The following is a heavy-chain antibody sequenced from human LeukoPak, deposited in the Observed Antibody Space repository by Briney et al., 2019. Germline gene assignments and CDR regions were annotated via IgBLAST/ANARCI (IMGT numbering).Heavy chain of an antibody. CDR3: AKAGRRAVVTPFDY. V-gene: IGHV3-30*02. Sequence: PGGSLRLSCAASGFTFSSYGMHWVRQAPGKGLEWVAFIRYDGSNKYYADSVKGRFTISRDNSKNTLYLQMNSLRAEDTAVYYCAKAGRRAVVTPFDYWGQGTLVTVSS. J-gene: IGHJ4*02. CDR1: GFTFSSYG. CDR2: IRYDGSNK. D-gene: IGHD4-23*01.